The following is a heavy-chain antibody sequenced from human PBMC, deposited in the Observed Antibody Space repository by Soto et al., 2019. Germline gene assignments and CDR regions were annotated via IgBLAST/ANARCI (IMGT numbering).Heavy chain of an antibody. Sequence: SETLSLTSTASGGSSRSGGYYWSWIRQHPGKGLEWIGYIYYSGSTYYNPSLKSRVTISVDTSKNQFSLKLSSVTAADTAVYYCARVLRGPSPFDYWGQGTLVTVSS. J-gene: IGHJ4*02. CDR3: ARVLRGPSPFDY. CDR2: IYYSGST. D-gene: IGHD4-17*01. V-gene: IGHV4-31*03. CDR1: GGSSRSGGYY.